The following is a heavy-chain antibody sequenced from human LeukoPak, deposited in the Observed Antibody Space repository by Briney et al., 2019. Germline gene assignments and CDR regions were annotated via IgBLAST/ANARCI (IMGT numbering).Heavy chain of an antibody. D-gene: IGHD3-22*01. J-gene: IGHJ4*02. Sequence: GGSLRLSCAASGFTFCSYGMHCVTPAPGQGREWAAYLRCDGSNKYYADSVRGRFTISRDKSKNPLYLQMNSLRAADTAVYYCAKDPTHYRVWDDYDSSVLSYWGQGTLVTVSS. CDR2: LRCDGSNK. CDR3: AKDPTHYRVWDDYDSSVLSY. V-gene: IGHV3-30*02. CDR1: GFTFCSYG.